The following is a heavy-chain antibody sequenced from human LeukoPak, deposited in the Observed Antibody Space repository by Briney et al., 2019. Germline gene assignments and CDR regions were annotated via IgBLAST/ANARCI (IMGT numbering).Heavy chain of an antibody. CDR1: GGSFSGYY. V-gene: IGHV4-34*01. D-gene: IGHD3-22*01. J-gene: IGHJ4*02. CDR3: ARTYYYDSSGLFDY. Sequence: PSETLSLTCAVYGGSFSGYYWSWIRQPPGKGLGWIGEINHSGSTNYNPSLKSRVTISVDTSKNQFSLKLSSVTAADTAVYYCARTYYYDSSGLFDYWGQGTLVTVSS. CDR2: INHSGST.